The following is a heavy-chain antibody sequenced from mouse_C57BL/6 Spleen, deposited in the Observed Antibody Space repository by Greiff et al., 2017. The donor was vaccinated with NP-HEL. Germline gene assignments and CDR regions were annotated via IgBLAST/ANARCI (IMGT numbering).Heavy chain of an antibody. CDR2: IDPSDSET. J-gene: IGHJ1*03. CDR1: GYTFTSYW. V-gene: IGHV1-52*01. CDR3: VEAYYYGGYFDV. Sequence: VQLQQPGAELVRPGSSVKLSCKASGYTFTSYWMHWVKQRPIQGLEWIGNIDPSDSETHYNQKFKDKATLTVDKSSSTAYMQLSSLTSEDSAVYYGVEAYYYGGYFDVWGTGTTVTVSS. D-gene: IGHD1-1*01.